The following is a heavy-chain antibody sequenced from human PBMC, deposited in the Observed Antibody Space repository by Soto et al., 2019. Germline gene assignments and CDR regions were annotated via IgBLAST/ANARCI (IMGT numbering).Heavy chain of an antibody. D-gene: IGHD4-17*01. CDR2: TFYSGAT. J-gene: IGHJ5*02. V-gene: IGHV4-31*03. CDR3: ARVQPYDYGANTGWLDP. Sequence: QVQLQESGPGLVNPSQTLSLTCTVSGGSISSGGYYWSWIRQHPGKGLEWLGYTFYSGATSYNPSLKICSIISVDTSKNQFSLTLTFLTAAYTAVYYCARVQPYDYGANTGWLDPWGQVTLVTVSS. CDR1: GGSISSGGYY.